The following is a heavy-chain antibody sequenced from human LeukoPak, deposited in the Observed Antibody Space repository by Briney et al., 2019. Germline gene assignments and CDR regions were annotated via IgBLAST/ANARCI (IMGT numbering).Heavy chain of an antibody. Sequence: SETLSLTCTVSGGSISSYYWSWIRQPAGKGLEWIGRIYTSGSTNYNPSLKSRVTMSVDTSKNQFSLKLGSVTAADTAVYYCARARLRSRLYCSGGSCYVDYWGQGTLVTVSS. CDR2: IYTSGST. J-gene: IGHJ4*02. D-gene: IGHD2-15*01. CDR1: GGSISSYY. V-gene: IGHV4-4*07. CDR3: ARARLRSRLYCSGGSCYVDY.